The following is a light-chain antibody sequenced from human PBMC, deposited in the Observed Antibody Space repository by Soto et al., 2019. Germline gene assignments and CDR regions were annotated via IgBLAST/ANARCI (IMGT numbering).Light chain of an antibody. CDR3: QQYFASPT. J-gene: IGKJ3*01. CDR2: LAS. CDR1: QSISSF. V-gene: IGKV1-5*01. Sequence: DIQMTQSPSTLSASVGDRVTITCRASQSISSFLAWYQQKPGKAPKFLIYLASTLESGVPSRFSGSGSGTDFTLTISRLQPDDFATYYCQQYFASPTFVPGTKVDIK.